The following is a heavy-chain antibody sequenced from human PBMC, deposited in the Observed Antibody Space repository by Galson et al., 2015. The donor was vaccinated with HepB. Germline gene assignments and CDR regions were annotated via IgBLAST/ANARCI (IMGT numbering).Heavy chain of an antibody. CDR1: GFIITSYT. V-gene: IGHV3-30*04. J-gene: IGHJ4*03. CDR2: ISDDGKIK. CDR3: ARGGIAPAAHFDY. D-gene: IGHD6-13*01. Sequence: SLRLSCAASGFIITSYTMHWVRQAPGKGLEWVALISDDGKIKYYADSVKGRFTISRNKSNNTVYLQMNSLQTEDTALYYCARGGIAPAAHFDYWGQGTMVTVSS.